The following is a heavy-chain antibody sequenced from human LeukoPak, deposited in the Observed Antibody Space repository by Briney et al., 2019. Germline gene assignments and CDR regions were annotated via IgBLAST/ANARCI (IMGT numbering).Heavy chain of an antibody. D-gene: IGHD3-22*01. V-gene: IGHV3-48*01. CDR3: ARVRDSSGYYPDY. CDR1: GFTFSSYS. CDR2: ISSSSSTI. J-gene: IGHJ4*02. Sequence: PGGSLRLSCAASGFTFSSYSMNWVRQAPGKGLEWVSYISSSSSTIYYADSVKGRFTISRDNAKNSLYLQMNSLRAEDTAVYYCARVRDSSGYYPDYWGQGTLVTVSS.